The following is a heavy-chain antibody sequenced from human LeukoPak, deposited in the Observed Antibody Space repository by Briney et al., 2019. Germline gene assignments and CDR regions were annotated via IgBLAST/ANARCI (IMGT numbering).Heavy chain of an antibody. J-gene: IGHJ4*02. CDR2: ISGSGDTT. CDR3: ARGRSWFGELLYDY. D-gene: IGHD3-10*01. CDR1: GFTFSNYA. Sequence: GGSLRLSCAVSGFTFSNYAISWVRQAPGKGLEWVSSISGSGDTTYYADPVKGRFTISRDNSKNTLYLQMNSLRAEDTAVYYCARGRSWFGELLYDYWGQGTLVTVSS. V-gene: IGHV3-23*01.